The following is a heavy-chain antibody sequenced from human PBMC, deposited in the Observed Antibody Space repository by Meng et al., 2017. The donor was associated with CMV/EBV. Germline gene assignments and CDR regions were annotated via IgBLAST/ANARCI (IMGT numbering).Heavy chain of an antibody. CDR2: IWYDGSNK. CDR3: AKSPPYDFWSGYDY. D-gene: IGHD3-3*01. Sequence: GGSLRLSCAASGFTFSSYGMHWVRQAPGKGLEWVAVIWYDGSNKYYADSVKGRFTISRDNSKNTLYLQMNSLRAEDTAVYYCAKSPPYDFWSGYDYWGQGTLVTVS. V-gene: IGHV3-33*06. J-gene: IGHJ4*02. CDR1: GFTFSSYG.